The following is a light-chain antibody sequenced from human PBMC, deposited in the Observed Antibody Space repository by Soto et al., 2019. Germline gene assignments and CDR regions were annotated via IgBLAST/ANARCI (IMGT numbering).Light chain of an antibody. CDR1: QSVSNNY. V-gene: IGKV3D-20*02. CDR2: GAS. CDR3: QQRNDWVT. J-gene: IGKJ4*01. Sequence: EIVLTQSPGTLSLSPGERATLSCRASQSVSNNYLAWYQQKPGQAPRLLIYGASNRATGIPDRFSGSGSGTDFTLTISRLEPEDFAVYYCQQRNDWVTFGGGTKVEIK.